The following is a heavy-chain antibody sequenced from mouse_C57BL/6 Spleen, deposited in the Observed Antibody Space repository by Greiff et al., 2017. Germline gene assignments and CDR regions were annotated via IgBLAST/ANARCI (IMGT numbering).Heavy chain of an antibody. Sequence: QVQLQQPGAELVMPGASVKLSCKASGYTFTSYWMHWVKQRPGQGLEWIGEIDPSDSYTNYNQKFKGKSTLTVDKSSSTAYMQLSSLTSEDSAVYYCARSLGYYYGSRREGFAYWGQGTLVTVSA. CDR2: IDPSDSYT. CDR3: ARSLGYYYGSRREGFAY. CDR1: GYTFTSYW. J-gene: IGHJ3*01. D-gene: IGHD1-1*01. V-gene: IGHV1-69*01.